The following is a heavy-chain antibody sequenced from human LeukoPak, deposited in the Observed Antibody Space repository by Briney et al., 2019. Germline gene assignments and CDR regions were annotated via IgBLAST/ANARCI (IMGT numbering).Heavy chain of an antibody. CDR3: ARDRYYYDSSGYNY. D-gene: IGHD3-22*01. CDR2: IYHSGST. J-gene: IGHJ4*02. CDR1: GGSISSSNW. V-gene: IGHV4-4*02. Sequence: SGTLSLTCAVSGGSISSSNWWSWVRQPPGKGLEWIGEIYHSGSTNYNPSLKSRVTISVDTSKNQFSLKLSSVTAADTAVYYCARDRYYYDSSGYNYWGQGTLVTVSS.